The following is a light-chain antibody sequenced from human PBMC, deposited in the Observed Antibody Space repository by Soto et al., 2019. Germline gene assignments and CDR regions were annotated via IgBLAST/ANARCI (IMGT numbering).Light chain of an antibody. CDR2: DVN. CDR1: SSDVGGYMY. V-gene: IGLV2-14*01. Sequence: QSALTQPASVSGSPGQSITIPCTGTSSDVGGYMYVSWYQQYPGKAPKLMIYDVNNRPSGVSNRFSGSKSGNTASLIISGLQVEDEADYYCSSYSSMSTLVVFGGGTKLTVL. J-gene: IGLJ2*01. CDR3: SSYSSMSTLVV.